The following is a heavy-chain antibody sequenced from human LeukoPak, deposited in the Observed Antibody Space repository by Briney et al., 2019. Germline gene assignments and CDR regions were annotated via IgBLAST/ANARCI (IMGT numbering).Heavy chain of an antibody. CDR1: GFTFSSYA. CDR2: ISYDGSSK. D-gene: IGHD5-18*01. CDR3: ARDTAMVTNYFDY. J-gene: IGHJ4*02. V-gene: IGHV3-30-3*01. Sequence: PGGSLRLSCAASGFTFSSYAMHWVRQAPGKGLEWVAVISYDGSSKYYADSVKGRFTISRDNSKNTLYLQMNSLRAEDTAVYYCARDTAMVTNYFDYWGQGTLVTVSS.